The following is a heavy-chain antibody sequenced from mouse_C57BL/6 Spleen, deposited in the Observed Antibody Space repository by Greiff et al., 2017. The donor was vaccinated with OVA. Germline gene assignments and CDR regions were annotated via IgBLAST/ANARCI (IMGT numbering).Heavy chain of an antibody. Sequence: EVQRVESGPELVKPGDSVKISCKASGYSFTGYFMNWVMQSHGKSLEWIGRINPYNGDTFYNQKFKGKATLTVDKSSSTAHMELRSLTSEDSAVYYCARHPWRYYAMDYWGQGTSVTVSS. CDR1: GYSFTGYF. V-gene: IGHV1-20*01. CDR3: ARHPWRYYAMDY. J-gene: IGHJ4*01. CDR2: INPYNGDT.